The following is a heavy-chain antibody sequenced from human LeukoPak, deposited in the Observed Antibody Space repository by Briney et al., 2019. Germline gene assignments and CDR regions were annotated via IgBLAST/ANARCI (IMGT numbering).Heavy chain of an antibody. CDR2: MNPNSGNT. V-gene: IGHV1-8*01. J-gene: IGHJ5*02. CDR3: ARDPWTMTTVTTSWFDP. D-gene: IGHD4-17*01. Sequence: GASVKVSCKASGYTFTSYDINWVRQATGQGLEWMGWMNPNSGNTGYAQKFQGRVTMTRNTSISTAYMELSSLRSEDTAVYYCARDPWTMTTVTTSWFDPWGRGTLVTVSS. CDR1: GYTFTSYD.